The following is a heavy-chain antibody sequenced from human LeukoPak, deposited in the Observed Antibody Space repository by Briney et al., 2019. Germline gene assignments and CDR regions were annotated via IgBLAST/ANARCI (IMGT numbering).Heavy chain of an antibody. Sequence: ASVKVSCKASGYTFTSYDINWVRQATGQGLEWMGWMNPNSGNTGYAQKFQGRVTITRNTSISTAYMELSSLRSEDTAVYYCARRGYDFWSGYPIAYYFDYWGQGTLVTVSS. CDR2: MNPNSGNT. CDR3: ARRGYDFWSGYPIAYYFDY. CDR1: GYTFTSYD. J-gene: IGHJ4*02. V-gene: IGHV1-8*03. D-gene: IGHD3-3*01.